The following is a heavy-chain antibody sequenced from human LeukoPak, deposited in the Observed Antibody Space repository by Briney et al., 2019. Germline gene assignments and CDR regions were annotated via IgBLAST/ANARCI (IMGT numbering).Heavy chain of an antibody. CDR3: ARGRTDGPSYGSGSYLFDY. CDR2: IYHSGST. CDR1: GGSISSSNW. J-gene: IGHJ4*02. Sequence: PSGTLSLTCAVSGGSISSSNWWSWVRQPPGKGLEWIGEIYHSGSTNYNPSLKSRVTISVDRSKNQFSLKLSSVTAADTAVYYCARGRTDGPSYGSGSYLFDYWGQGTLVTVSS. D-gene: IGHD3-10*01. V-gene: IGHV4-4*02.